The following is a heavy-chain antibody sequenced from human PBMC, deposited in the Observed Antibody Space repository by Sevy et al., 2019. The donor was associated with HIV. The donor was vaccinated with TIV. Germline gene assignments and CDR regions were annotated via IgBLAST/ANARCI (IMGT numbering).Heavy chain of an antibody. CDR1: GNSFTNNW. V-gene: IGHV5-51*01. Sequence: GESLKIPCRSSGNSFTNNWIGWVRQMPGKALDWMGVIFPGNSDTRYSPSLQSQVTISAVKSITTAYLHWNGLRASDTAIYYCVSVVAGEGHLDYWGQGTLVTVSS. CDR3: VSVVAGEGHLDY. CDR2: IFPGNSDT. J-gene: IGHJ4*02. D-gene: IGHD2-21*01.